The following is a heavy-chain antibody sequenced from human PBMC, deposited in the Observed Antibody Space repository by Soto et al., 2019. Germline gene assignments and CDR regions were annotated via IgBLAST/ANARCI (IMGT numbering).Heavy chain of an antibody. J-gene: IGHJ4*02. CDR2: ISYDGSNK. V-gene: IGHV3-30*18. Sequence: GGSVRLSCAASGFTFSSYGMHWVRQAPGKGLEWVAVISYDGSNKYYADSVKGRFTISRDNSKNTLYLQMNSLRAEDTAVYYCAKVHGDYVDYFDYWGQGTLVTVSS. CDR1: GFTFSSYG. CDR3: AKVHGDYVDYFDY. D-gene: IGHD4-17*01.